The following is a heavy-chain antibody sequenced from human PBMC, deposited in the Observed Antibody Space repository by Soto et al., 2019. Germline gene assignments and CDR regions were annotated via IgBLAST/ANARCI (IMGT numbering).Heavy chain of an antibody. Sequence: SETLSHTCTVSGCSINNYSCCLILQSPGKGLEWIGYVYYSGTTNYNPTLKSRITILVDTSENQFSLKLTSVTAADTAVYYCARHTDDILTGNEALDIWGQGTVVT. CDR2: VYYSGTT. V-gene: IGHV4-59*08. CDR3: ARHTDDILTGNEALDI. CDR1: GCSINNYS. D-gene: IGHD3-9*01. J-gene: IGHJ3*02.